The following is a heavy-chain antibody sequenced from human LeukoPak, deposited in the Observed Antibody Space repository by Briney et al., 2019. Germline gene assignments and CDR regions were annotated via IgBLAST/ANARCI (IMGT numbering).Heavy chain of an antibody. CDR2: ISSSSSSYI. D-gene: IGHD2-15*01. V-gene: IGHV3-21*01. Sequence: PGGSLRLSCAASGFTFSSYSMNWVRQAPGKGLEWVSSISSSSSSYIYYADSVKGRFTISRDNAKNSLYLQMNSLRAEDTAVYYCARLSKVAGTLDYWGQGTLVTVSS. CDR3: ARLSKVAGTLDY. CDR1: GFTFSSYS. J-gene: IGHJ4*02.